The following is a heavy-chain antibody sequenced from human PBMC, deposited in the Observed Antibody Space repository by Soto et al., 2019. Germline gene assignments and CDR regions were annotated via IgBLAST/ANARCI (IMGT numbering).Heavy chain of an antibody. V-gene: IGHV4-34*01. J-gene: IGHJ4*02. CDR1: GGSFSGYY. CDR2: INHSGST. CDR3: ARGRNDYVWGSYRFDY. D-gene: IGHD3-16*02. Sequence: QVQLQQWGAGLLKPSETLSLTCAVYGGSFSGYYWSWIRQPPGKGLEWIGEINHSGSTNYNPSLKSRVTISVDTSKTQFSLKLSSVTAADTAVYYCARGRNDYVWGSYRFDYWGQGTLVTVSS.